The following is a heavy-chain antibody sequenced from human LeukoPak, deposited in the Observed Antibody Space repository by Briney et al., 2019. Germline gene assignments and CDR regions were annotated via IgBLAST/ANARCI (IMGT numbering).Heavy chain of an antibody. CDR1: GFRFSNYV. Sequence: GGSLRLSCAASGFRFSNYVMSWVRQAPGKGLKWVTGIDDGGTGTWYADSVKGRFTISRDNSKSTVYLQMNSLRADDTAIYYCAKYCGDSSCYAGFDIWGQGTLVTVSS. D-gene: IGHD2-15*01. J-gene: IGHJ4*02. CDR2: IDDGGTGT. V-gene: IGHV3-23*01. CDR3: AKYCGDSSCYAGFDI.